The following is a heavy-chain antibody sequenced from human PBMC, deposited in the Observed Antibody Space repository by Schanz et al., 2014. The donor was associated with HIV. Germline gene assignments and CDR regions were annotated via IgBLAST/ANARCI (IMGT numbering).Heavy chain of an antibody. CDR1: GFTFSSSG. J-gene: IGHJ3*02. D-gene: IGHD6-19*01. CDR2: IWYDGSYK. Sequence: QVQLVESGGGVVQPGRSLRLSCTASGFTFSSSGMHWVRQAPGKGLEWVAVIWYDGSYKYYADSVKGRFTISRDNPKNTLYLQMNSLRAEDTAIYYCARSPDWAGTDAFDIWGQGTMVTVSS. V-gene: IGHV3-33*01. CDR3: ARSPDWAGTDAFDI.